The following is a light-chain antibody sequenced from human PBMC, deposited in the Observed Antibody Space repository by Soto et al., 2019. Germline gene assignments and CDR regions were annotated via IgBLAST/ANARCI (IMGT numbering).Light chain of an antibody. V-gene: IGKV3-11*01. CDR2: DTS. J-gene: IGKJ4*01. CDR3: QSRDNCHPLT. CDR1: QSISIY. Sequence: DIVLTQSPSTLSLSPGERATLSCRASQSISIYLAWYQQKPGQAPRLLLYDTSNRAPGIPARFSGGGSGTDFTLTISSREPEDFAASYCQSRDNCHPLTFGGGTKVEI.